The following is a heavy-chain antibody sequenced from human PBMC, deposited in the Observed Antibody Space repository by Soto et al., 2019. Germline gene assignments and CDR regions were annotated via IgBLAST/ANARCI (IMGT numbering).Heavy chain of an antibody. J-gene: IGHJ6*02. CDR2: IKSKVDGGTT. CDR1: GFTFSNAW. CDR3: TTDLAVTHNYSYYVMDV. D-gene: IGHD4-17*01. Sequence: EVQLVESGGGLVKPGGSLRLSCAASGFTFSNAWMNWVRQAPGKGLEWIGRIKSKVDGGTTEYAAHVKVRFTIPRDDSKNPLYLQMTSLKTEDTAVYFCTTDLAVTHNYSYYVMDVWGQGTTVTVSS. V-gene: IGHV3-15*01.